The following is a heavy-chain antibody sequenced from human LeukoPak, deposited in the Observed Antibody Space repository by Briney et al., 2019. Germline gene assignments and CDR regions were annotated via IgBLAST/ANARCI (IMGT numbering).Heavy chain of an antibody. CDR1: GFTFSSYA. V-gene: IGHV3-23*01. Sequence: PGGSLRLSCAASGFTFSSYAMSWVRQAAGKGLEWVSATSGSGGSTYYADCVKGRFTISRHNSKNTLYLQMRSLRAEDTAVYYCAKGSLTGFPFDYWGQGTLVTVSS. D-gene: IGHD7-27*01. J-gene: IGHJ4*02. CDR3: AKGSLTGFPFDY. CDR2: TSGSGGST.